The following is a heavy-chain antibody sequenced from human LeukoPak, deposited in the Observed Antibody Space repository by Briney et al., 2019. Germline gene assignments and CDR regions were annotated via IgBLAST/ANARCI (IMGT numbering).Heavy chain of an antibody. CDR3: ARVGYCSSTSCYDHLYYFDY. V-gene: IGHV4-59*01. Sequence: PSETLSLTCTVSGGSIRSYYWSWIRQPPGKGLEWIGYIYYSRSTNYNPSLKSRVTISVDTSKNQFSLKLSSVTAADTAVYYCARVGYCSSTSCYDHLYYFDYWGQGTLVTVSS. CDR2: IYYSRST. J-gene: IGHJ4*02. D-gene: IGHD2-2*01. CDR1: GGSIRSYY.